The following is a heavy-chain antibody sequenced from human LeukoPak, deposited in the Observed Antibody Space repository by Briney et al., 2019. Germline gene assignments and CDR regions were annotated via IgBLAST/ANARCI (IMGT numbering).Heavy chain of an antibody. Sequence: GGSLRLSCAASGFSFSSYGLHWVRQAPGKGLEWVAVIYFDTKNIHYADSVKGRFTVSRDDSKNTLYLQMNSLRAEDAAVYYCARESCLNAVCYTGEGAFDIWGQGTMVTVSS. CDR3: ARESCLNAVCYTGEGAFDI. CDR1: GFSFSSYG. D-gene: IGHD2-8*01. J-gene: IGHJ3*02. V-gene: IGHV3-33*01. CDR2: IYFDTKNI.